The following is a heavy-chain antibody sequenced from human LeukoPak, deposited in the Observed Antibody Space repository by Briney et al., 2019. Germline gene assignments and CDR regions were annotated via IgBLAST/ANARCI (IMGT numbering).Heavy chain of an antibody. D-gene: IGHD2-2*01. CDR3: ARVRTLVEYYYFDY. J-gene: IGHJ4*02. CDR2: IYYSGST. V-gene: IGHV4-59*01. CDR1: GGSISSYY. Sequence: SETLSLTCTVSGGSISSYYRSWIRQPPGKGLEWIGYIYYSGSTKYNPYLKSRVTISVDTSKNKFSLKLSSVTAADTAVYYCARVRTLVEYYYFDYWGQGTLVTVSS.